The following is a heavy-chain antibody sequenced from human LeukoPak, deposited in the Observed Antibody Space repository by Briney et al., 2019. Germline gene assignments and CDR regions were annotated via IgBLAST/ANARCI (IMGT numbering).Heavy chain of an antibody. V-gene: IGHV3-30*02. J-gene: IGHJ4*02. CDR1: GFTFSNYG. CDR3: AGPSSSGVGY. Sequence: GGSLRLSCAASGFTFSNYGMHWVRQAPGKGLEWVAFIRYDGTNKYYADSVKGRLTISRDNSKNTLYLQMNSLRAEDTAVYYCAGPSSSGVGYWGQGTLVTVSS. D-gene: IGHD6-6*01. CDR2: IRYDGTNK.